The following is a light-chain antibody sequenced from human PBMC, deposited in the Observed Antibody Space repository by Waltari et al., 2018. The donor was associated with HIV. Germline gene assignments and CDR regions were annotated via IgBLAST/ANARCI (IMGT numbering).Light chain of an antibody. J-gene: IGLJ2*01. V-gene: IGLV2-23*02. CDR1: SSDAGGYNY. Sequence: QSALTQPASVSGSPGQSITISCTGTSSDAGGYNYVSWYQQHPGNAPKLMIYDVTKRPSGVANRFAGSKAGNTASLTISGLQAEDEADYYCCSYAGSSTFAVFGGGTKLTVL. CDR2: DVT. CDR3: CSYAGSSTFAV.